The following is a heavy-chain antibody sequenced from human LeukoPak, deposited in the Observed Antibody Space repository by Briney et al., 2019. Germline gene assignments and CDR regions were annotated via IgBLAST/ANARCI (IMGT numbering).Heavy chain of an antibody. V-gene: IGHV3-48*01. J-gene: IGHJ3*02. Sequence: GGSLRLSCAVSGFTFRGYSMKWVRQAPGKGLEWVSFISSSSTTIYHADSVKGRFTVSRDNAKNSLYLQMDSLRAEDTAVYYCATDREDYDSSGYYLSEAFDIWGQGTMVTVSS. CDR3: ATDREDYDSSGYYLSEAFDI. CDR2: ISSSSTTI. CDR1: GFTFRGYS. D-gene: IGHD3-22*01.